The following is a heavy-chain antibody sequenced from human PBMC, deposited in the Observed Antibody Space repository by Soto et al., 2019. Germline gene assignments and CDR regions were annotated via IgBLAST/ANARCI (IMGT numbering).Heavy chain of an antibody. Sequence: EMPLVESGGGLVQPGGSLRLSFAASGFTFSSYWMNWVRQGPGKGLVWVSRINSDGSDTSYADSVKGRFTISRDNAKNTLYLQMNSLRAEDTAVYYCARLDSSSWAFDYWGQGTLVTVSS. CDR2: INSDGSDT. CDR3: ARLDSSSWAFDY. J-gene: IGHJ4*02. D-gene: IGHD6-13*01. CDR1: GFTFSSYW. V-gene: IGHV3-74*01.